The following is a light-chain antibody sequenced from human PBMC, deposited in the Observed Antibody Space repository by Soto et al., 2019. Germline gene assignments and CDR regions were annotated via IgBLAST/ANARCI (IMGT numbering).Light chain of an antibody. CDR1: QSAGNF. J-gene: IGKJ4*01. Sequence: EIVMTQSPATLSVSPGETASLSCRASQSAGNFLAWYQQKPGQAPRLLIYYISTRATGIPARFSGSGSGTEFTLTINSLQSEDFAVYYCQQYNNWPPFTFGGGTKVDIK. CDR3: QQYNNWPPFT. CDR2: YIS. V-gene: IGKV3D-15*01.